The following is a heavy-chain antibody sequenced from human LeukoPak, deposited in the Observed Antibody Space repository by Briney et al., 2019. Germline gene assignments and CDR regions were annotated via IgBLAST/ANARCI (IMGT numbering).Heavy chain of an antibody. Sequence: GGSLRLSCAASGFTFSSYGMHSVRQAPGKGLEWVAFIRYDGSNKYYADSVKGRFTISRDNSKNTLYLQMNSLRAEDTAVYYCAKEGFSIHYGMDVWGQGTTVTVSS. J-gene: IGHJ6*02. CDR3: AKEGFSIHYGMDV. V-gene: IGHV3-30*02. CDR2: IRYDGSNK. CDR1: GFTFSSYG. D-gene: IGHD2-21*01.